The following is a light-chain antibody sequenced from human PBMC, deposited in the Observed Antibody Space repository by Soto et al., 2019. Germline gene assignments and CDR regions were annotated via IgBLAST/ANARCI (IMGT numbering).Light chain of an antibody. V-gene: IGLV1-40*01. CDR1: SSTIGADFD. CDR2: HNN. J-gene: IGLJ3*02. Sequence: QSVLTQPPSVSGAPGQRVTISCTGSSSTIGADFDVHWYQHLPGTAPKLLISHNNNRPSGVPDRFSGSKSGTSASLAITGLQADDEAVYYCQSRDSSLSSSWVFGGGTKVTVL. CDR3: QSRDSSLSSSWV.